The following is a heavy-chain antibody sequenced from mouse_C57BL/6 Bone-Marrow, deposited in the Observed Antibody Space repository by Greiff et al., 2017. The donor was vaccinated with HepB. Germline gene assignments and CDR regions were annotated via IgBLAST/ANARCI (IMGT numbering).Heavy chain of an antibody. CDR3: ARDRNYDGSSYFDY. V-gene: IGHV5-4*01. CDR2: ISDGGSYT. D-gene: IGHD1-1*01. J-gene: IGHJ2*01. Sequence: EVKVVESGGGLVKPGGSLKLSCAASGFTFSSYAMSWVRQTPEKRLEWVATISDGGSYTYYPDNVKGRFTISRDNAKNNLYLQMSHLKSEDTAMYYCARDRNYDGSSYFDYWGQGTTLTVSS. CDR1: GFTFSSYA.